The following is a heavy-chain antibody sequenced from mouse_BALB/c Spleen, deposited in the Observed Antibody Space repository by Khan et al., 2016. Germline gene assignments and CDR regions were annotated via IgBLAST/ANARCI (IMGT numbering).Heavy chain of an antibody. CDR3: ARHGDYGYDVY. Sequence: EVKLLEPGGGLVQPGGSLKLSCAASGFDFSRYWMSWVRQAPGKGLEWIGEINPDSSTINYTQSLKDKFIISRDNAKNTLYLQMSKVRSEDTALYYCARHGDYGYDVYWGQGTTLTVSS. V-gene: IGHV4-1*02. CDR2: INPDSSTI. J-gene: IGHJ2*01. CDR1: GFDFSRYW. D-gene: IGHD2-2*01.